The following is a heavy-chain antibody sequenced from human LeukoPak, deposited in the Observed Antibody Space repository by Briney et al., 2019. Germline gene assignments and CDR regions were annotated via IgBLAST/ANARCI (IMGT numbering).Heavy chain of an antibody. Sequence: PSETLSLTCTVSGGSIRSSYYYWGWIRQPPGKGLEWIGSIYDSGSTYYNPSLKSRVTISVDTSKNQFSLRLSSVTAADTAVYYCARHSNYYDSSPIPYYFDYWGQGTLVTVSS. J-gene: IGHJ4*02. CDR2: IYDSGST. D-gene: IGHD3-22*01. CDR1: GGSIRSSYYY. CDR3: ARHSNYYDSSPIPYYFDY. V-gene: IGHV4-39*01.